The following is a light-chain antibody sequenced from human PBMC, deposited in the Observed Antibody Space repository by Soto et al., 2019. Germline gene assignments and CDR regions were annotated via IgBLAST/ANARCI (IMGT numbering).Light chain of an antibody. CDR1: SSNIGSNY. CDR3: AAWDDSLSGHVV. J-gene: IGLJ2*01. CDR2: RNN. V-gene: IGLV1-47*01. Sequence: QSVLTQPPSASGTPGQRVTISCSESSSNIGSNYVYWYQQLPGTAPKLLIYRNNQRPSGVPDRFSGSKSGTSASLAISGLRCEDEADYYCAAWDDSLSGHVVFGGGTQLTVL.